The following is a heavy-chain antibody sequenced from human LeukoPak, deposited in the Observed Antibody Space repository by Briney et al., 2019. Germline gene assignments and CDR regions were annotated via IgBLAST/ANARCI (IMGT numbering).Heavy chain of an antibody. J-gene: IGHJ3*02. V-gene: IGHV3-7*03. Sequence: GGSLRLSCAASRFTFSSYWMTWVRQSPGKGLEWVANIKQDGSEKYYVDSVKGRFTISRDNAKNSLYLQMNSLRAEDTAIYYCARSGTRGDASDIWGQGTMVTVPS. CDR1: RFTFSSYW. CDR2: IKQDGSEK. CDR3: ARSGTRGDASDI. D-gene: IGHD5-12*01.